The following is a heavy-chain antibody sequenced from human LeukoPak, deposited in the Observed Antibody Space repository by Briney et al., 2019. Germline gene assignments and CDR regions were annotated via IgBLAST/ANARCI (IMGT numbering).Heavy chain of an antibody. CDR1: GFPFSSYW. Sequence: PGGSLRLSCAASGFPFSSYWMHWVRQAPGKGLVWVSRINSDGSSTSYADSVKGRFTISRDNAKNTLYLQMNSLRAEDTAVYYCARDRGGSSWDDAFDIWGQGTMVTVSS. D-gene: IGHD6-13*01. V-gene: IGHV3-74*01. CDR2: INSDGSST. J-gene: IGHJ3*02. CDR3: ARDRGGSSWDDAFDI.